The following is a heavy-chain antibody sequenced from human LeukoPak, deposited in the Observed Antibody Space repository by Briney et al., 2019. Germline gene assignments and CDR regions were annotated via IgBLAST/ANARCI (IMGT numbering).Heavy chain of an antibody. CDR2: IKQDGSEK. V-gene: IGHV3-7*01. CDR1: GFTFTTYW. J-gene: IGHJ5*02. D-gene: IGHD4-23*01. CDR3: AKDSLLTVVSPVAAS. Sequence: GGSLRLSCAASGFTFTTYWMSWVRQAPGKGLEWVANIKQDGSEKYYVDSVKGRFAISRDNAKHSLFLQMNALSVEDTAVYYCAKDSLLTVVSPVAASWGQGIQVTVSS.